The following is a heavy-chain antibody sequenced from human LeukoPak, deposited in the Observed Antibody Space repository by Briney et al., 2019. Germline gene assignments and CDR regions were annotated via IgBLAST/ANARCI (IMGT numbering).Heavy chain of an antibody. Sequence: GGSLRLSCAASGFTFSDYHMSWIRQASGKGLEWVSYVSSSGGTISYADSVKGRFSISRDNAKKSLYVQMNSLRAEDTAVYYCAKDRGWFGGSLANFDSWGQGTLVTVSS. D-gene: IGHD3-10*01. CDR3: AKDRGWFGGSLANFDS. CDR1: GFTFSDYH. J-gene: IGHJ4*02. CDR2: VSSSGGTI. V-gene: IGHV3-11*01.